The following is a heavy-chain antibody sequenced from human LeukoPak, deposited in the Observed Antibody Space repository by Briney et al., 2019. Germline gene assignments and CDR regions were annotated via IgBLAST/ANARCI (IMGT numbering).Heavy chain of an antibody. V-gene: IGHV3-30*02. CDR3: ANWGDIAAAGTDAFDI. Sequence: PGGSLRLSCAASGFTFSSYGMHWVRQAPGKGLEWVAFIRYDGSNKYYADSVKGRFTISRDNSKNTLYLQMNSLRAEDTAVYYCANWGDIAAAGTDAFDIWGQGTMVTVSS. CDR2: IRYDGSNK. D-gene: IGHD6-13*01. CDR1: GFTFSSYG. J-gene: IGHJ3*02.